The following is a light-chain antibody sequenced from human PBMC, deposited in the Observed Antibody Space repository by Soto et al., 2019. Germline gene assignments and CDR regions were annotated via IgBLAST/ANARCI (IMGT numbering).Light chain of an antibody. CDR2: AAS. V-gene: IGKV1-12*01. J-gene: IGKJ4*01. CDR3: QQANSFPLT. Sequence: DLQMTQSPSSVSASVGDKVTITCRASQGISSWLAWYQQKPGKAPKLLIYAASTLQGGAPSRFSGSGSGTYFTLPINSLQPEDFATYYCQQANSFPLTFGGGTKVEIK. CDR1: QGISSW.